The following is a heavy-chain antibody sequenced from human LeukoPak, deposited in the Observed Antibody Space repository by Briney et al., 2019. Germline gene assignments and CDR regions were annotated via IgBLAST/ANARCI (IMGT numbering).Heavy chain of an antibody. Sequence: GGSLRLSCAASGFTFTSYSMNWVRQAPGKGLEWVSAISGSGGSTYYADSVKGRFTISRDNSKNTLYLQMNSLRAEDTAVYYCAKGWSGSKDFDYWGQGTLVAVSS. CDR2: ISGSGGST. V-gene: IGHV3-23*01. CDR1: GFTFTSYS. CDR3: AKGWSGSKDFDY. D-gene: IGHD1-26*01. J-gene: IGHJ4*02.